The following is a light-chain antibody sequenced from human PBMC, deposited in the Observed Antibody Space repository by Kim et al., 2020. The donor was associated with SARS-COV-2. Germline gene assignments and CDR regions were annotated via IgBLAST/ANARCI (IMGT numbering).Light chain of an antibody. J-gene: IGKJ2*01. CDR1: QGISND. Sequence: SASVGDTVTITCRASQGISNDVAWYQQRPGKAPKLLIYAASSVQSGVPSRFSGRGSGTDFILTISSLQPEDFATYYCLQDYNYPRSFGQGTKLEI. V-gene: IGKV1-6*01. CDR2: AAS. CDR3: LQDYNYPRS.